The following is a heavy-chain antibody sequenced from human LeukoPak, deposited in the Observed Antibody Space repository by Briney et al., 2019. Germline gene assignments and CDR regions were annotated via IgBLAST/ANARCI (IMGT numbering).Heavy chain of an antibody. J-gene: IGHJ6*02. CDR2: IWYDGSNK. D-gene: IGHD3-22*01. CDR1: GFTFSSYG. Sequence: GGSLRLSCAASGFTFSSYGMYWVRQAPGKGLEWVAVIWYDGSNKYYADSVKGRFTISRDNSKNTLYLQMNSLRAEDTAVYYCARDSGVPYYYDSSGYYYGGMDVWGQGTTVTVSS. V-gene: IGHV3-33*01. CDR3: ARDSGVPYYYDSSGYYYGGMDV.